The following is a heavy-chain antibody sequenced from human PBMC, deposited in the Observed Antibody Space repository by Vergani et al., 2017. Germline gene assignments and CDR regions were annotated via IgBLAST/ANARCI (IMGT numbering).Heavy chain of an antibody. CDR1: GGTFSSYT. J-gene: IGHJ5*02. Sequence: QVQLVQSGAEVKKPGASVKVSCKASGGTFSSYTISWVRQAPGQGLEWMGRIIPILGIANYAQKFQGRVTITADKSTSTAYMELSSLRSGDTAVYYCAGGCGNTGWSARGGGAQLNWFDPWGQGTLVTVSS. CDR2: IIPILGIA. V-gene: IGHV1-69*09. CDR3: AGGCGNTGWSARGGGAQLNWFDP. D-gene: IGHD3-3*01.